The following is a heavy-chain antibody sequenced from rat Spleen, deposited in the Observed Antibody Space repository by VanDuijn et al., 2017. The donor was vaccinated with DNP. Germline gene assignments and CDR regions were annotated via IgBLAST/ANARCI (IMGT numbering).Heavy chain of an antibody. D-gene: IGHD1-2*01. CDR3: TRDYYRRYIYHWAMDA. V-gene: IGHV2-4*01. Sequence: QVQLQESGPGLVQPSQTLSLTCTVSGSPLTSYGVSWVRQPPGKALAWLAAIASGGNTFYNSGLKSRLRISRDTSKSQVFLQMNSLQTEDSAIYYCTRDYYRRYIYHWAMDAWGQGTSVTVSS. CDR1: GSPLTSYG. CDR2: IASGGNT. J-gene: IGHJ4*01.